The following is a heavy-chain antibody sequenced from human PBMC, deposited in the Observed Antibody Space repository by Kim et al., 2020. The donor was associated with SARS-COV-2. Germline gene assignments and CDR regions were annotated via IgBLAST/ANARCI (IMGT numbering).Heavy chain of an antibody. Sequence: GGSLRLSCAATGFALSDHYIDWVRHSPGKGLEWVGRSGNRADGYTTEYAASVRDRFTLSRDDSKNSLYLQMNSLKSEGSAVYYCSRGYSGVAIYAFDIWGQGTKVTVS. J-gene: IGHJ3*02. CDR1: GFALSDHY. V-gene: IGHV3-72*01. CDR3: SRGYSGVAIYAFDI. D-gene: IGHD5-12*01. CDR2: SGNRADGYTT.